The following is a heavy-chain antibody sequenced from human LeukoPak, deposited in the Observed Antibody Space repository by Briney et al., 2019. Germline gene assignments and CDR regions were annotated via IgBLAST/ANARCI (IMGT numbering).Heavy chain of an antibody. CDR1: GGSISSGGYS. J-gene: IGHJ4*02. CDR2: IYHSEST. V-gene: IGHV4-30-2*01. CDR3: ARARANDILTGPRFDY. D-gene: IGHD3-9*01. Sequence: SQTLSLTCAVSGGSISSGGYSWSWIRQPPGKGLEWIGYIYHSESTYYNPSLKSRVTISVDRSKNQFSLKLSSVTAADTAVYYCARARANDILTGPRFDYWGQGTLVTVSS.